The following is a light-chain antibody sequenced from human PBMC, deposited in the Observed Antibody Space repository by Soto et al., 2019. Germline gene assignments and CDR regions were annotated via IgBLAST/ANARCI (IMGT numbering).Light chain of an antibody. J-gene: IGKJ1*01. V-gene: IGKV3-20*01. Sequence: EIVLTQSPGTLSLSPGERATLSCRASQSVGSSDLAWYQQKPGQAPRLLIYGASSRATGIPDRFSGSGSGIDFTLTISRLEPEDFAVYYCQQYGSSRTFGQGTKVEIK. CDR3: QQYGSSRT. CDR1: QSVGSSD. CDR2: GAS.